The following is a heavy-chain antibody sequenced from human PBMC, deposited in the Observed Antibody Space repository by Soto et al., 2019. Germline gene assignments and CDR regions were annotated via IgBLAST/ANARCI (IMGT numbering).Heavy chain of an antibody. CDR3: ARAQRQYYYDSSGYYYYFDY. D-gene: IGHD3-22*01. V-gene: IGHV4-59*01. Sequence: QVQLQESGPGLVKPSETLSLTCTVSGGSISSYYWSWIRQPPGKGLEWIGYIYYSGSTNYNPSLKSRVTISVDTSKHQFSLKLSSVTAADTAVYYCARAQRQYYYDSSGYYYYFDYWGQGTLVTVSS. CDR1: GGSISSYY. CDR2: IYYSGST. J-gene: IGHJ4*02.